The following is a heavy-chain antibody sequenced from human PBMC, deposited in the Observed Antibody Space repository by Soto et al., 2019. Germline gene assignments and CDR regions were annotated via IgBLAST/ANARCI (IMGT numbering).Heavy chain of an antibody. D-gene: IGHD2-15*01. CDR3: VVAAQPYYFDY. CDR2: VSAYNGNT. V-gene: IGHV1-18*01. J-gene: IGHJ4*02. CDR1: GYTFTSYG. Sequence: QVQLVQSGAEVKKPGASVKVSCKASGYTFTSYGISWVRQAPGQGLEWMGWVSAYNGNTNYAQKLQGRVTMTTDTSTSTAYRELRSLRSDDTAVYYCVVAAQPYYFDYGGQGTLVTVSS.